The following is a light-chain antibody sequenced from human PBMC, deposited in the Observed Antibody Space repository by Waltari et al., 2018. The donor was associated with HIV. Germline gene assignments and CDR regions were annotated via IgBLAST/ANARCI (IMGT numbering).Light chain of an antibody. CDR3: QSYDSSLSNWV. CDR1: SSNIGAGYD. Sequence: QSVMMHPPSGSGAPGQRATIPCPGSSSNIGAGYDVDWYQQLPGTAPKLLIYGNSNRPSGVPDRFSGSKSGTSASLAITGLQPDDETDYYCQSYDSSLSNWVFGGGTKLTVL. CDR2: GNS. J-gene: IGLJ3*02. V-gene: IGLV1-40*01.